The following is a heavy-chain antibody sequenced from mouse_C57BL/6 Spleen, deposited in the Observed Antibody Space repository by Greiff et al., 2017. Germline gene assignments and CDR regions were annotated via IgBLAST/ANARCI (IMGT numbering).Heavy chain of an antibody. CDR3: ARDGDGYAMDY. J-gene: IGHJ4*01. CDR1: GYAFTNYL. Sequence: QVQLQQSGAELVRPGTSVKVSCKASGYAFTNYLIEWVKQRPGQGLEWIGVINPGSGGTNYNEKFKGKATLTADKSSSTAYMQLSSLTSEDSAVXFCARDGDGYAMDYWGQGTSVTVSS. CDR2: INPGSGGT. D-gene: IGHD3-3*01. V-gene: IGHV1-54*01.